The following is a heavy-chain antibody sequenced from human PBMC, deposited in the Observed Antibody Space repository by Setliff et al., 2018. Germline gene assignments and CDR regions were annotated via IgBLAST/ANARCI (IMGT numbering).Heavy chain of an antibody. J-gene: IGHJ3*02. Sequence: PSETLSLTCTVSGGSISSSSYYWGWTRQPPGKGLEWIGSIYYSGSTYYNSSLNSRVTMSVDTSKNQFPLKLTSVSAADTAVYYCARWGENSGRPDWRAFDIWGQGTMVTVSS. D-gene: IGHD1-26*01. CDR3: ARWGENSGRPDWRAFDI. CDR1: GGSISSSSYY. CDR2: IYYSGST. V-gene: IGHV4-39*06.